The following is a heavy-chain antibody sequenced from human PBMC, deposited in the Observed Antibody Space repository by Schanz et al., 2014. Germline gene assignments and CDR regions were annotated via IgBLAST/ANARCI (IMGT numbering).Heavy chain of an antibody. Sequence: QVQLVQSGAEVKKPGASVKVSCKASGYTFSSYGLSWVRQAPGQGLEWMGWISAYNGNMNYAPKFQGRVTMTTDTSTSTVYMELRSLRSDDTAVYYCARDRDQWDGNFCDFWGQGTLVTVSS. CDR1: GYTFSSYG. CDR3: ARDRDQWDGNFCDF. J-gene: IGHJ4*02. D-gene: IGHD1-26*01. V-gene: IGHV1-18*04. CDR2: ISAYNGNM.